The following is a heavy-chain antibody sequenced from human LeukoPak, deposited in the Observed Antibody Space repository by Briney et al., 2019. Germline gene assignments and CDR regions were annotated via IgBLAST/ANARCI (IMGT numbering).Heavy chain of an antibody. D-gene: IGHD6-13*01. J-gene: IGHJ4*02. Sequence: SETLSLTCTVPGGSISSGSYYWGWIRQPPGKGLEWIGSIDYSGTTYYNPSLKSRVTISVDTSKNQFSLKLSSVTAADTALYYCARRGQAAGSKGAFDYWGQGTLVTVSS. CDR1: GGSISSGSYY. V-gene: IGHV4-39*01. CDR2: IDYSGTT. CDR3: ARRGQAAGSKGAFDY.